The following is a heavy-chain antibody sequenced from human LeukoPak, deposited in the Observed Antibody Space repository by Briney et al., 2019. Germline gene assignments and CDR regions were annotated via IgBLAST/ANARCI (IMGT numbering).Heavy chain of an antibody. V-gene: IGHV3-7*03. CDR1: GFTFSNYW. Sequence: GGSLRLSCAAHGFTFSNYWMSWVRQAPGKGLEWVANIKEDGIDKYYVGSVRGRFTISRDNAKNSLYLQMNSLRAEDTAIYYCVRYGSGSSRQFDYWGQGTLVTVSS. J-gene: IGHJ4*02. D-gene: IGHD3-10*01. CDR2: IKEDGIDK. CDR3: VRYGSGSSRQFDY.